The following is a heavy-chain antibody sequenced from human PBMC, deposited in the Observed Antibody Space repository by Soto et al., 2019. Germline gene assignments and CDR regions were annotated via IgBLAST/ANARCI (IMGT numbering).Heavy chain of an antibody. CDR3: ARGPTWSSRTDYFDY. D-gene: IGHD3-3*01. CDR1: GFTFSSYG. CDR2: IWYDGSNK. V-gene: IGHV3-33*01. J-gene: IGHJ4*02. Sequence: SGGSLRLSCAASGFTFSSYGMHWVRQAPGKGLEWVAVIWYDGSNKYYADSVKGRFTISRDNSKNTLYLQMNSLRAEDTAVYYCARGPTWSSRTDYFDYWGQGT.